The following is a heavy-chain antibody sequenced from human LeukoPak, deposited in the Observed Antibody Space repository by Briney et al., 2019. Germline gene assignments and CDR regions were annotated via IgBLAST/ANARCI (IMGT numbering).Heavy chain of an antibody. CDR1: GFTFSSYA. CDR2: ISGSGGGT. V-gene: IGHV3-23*01. D-gene: IGHD2-2*01. J-gene: IGHJ3*02. CDR3: AKDYRYCTSTSCYGDDAFDI. Sequence: GXSLRLSCAASGFTFSSYAMSWVRQAPGKGLEWVSAISGSGGGTYYADSVKGRFTISRDNSKNTLYLQMNSLRAEDTAVYYCAKDYRYCTSTSCYGDDAFDIWGQGTMVTVSS.